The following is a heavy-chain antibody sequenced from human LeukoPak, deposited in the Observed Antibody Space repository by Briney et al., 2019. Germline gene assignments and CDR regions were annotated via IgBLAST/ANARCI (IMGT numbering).Heavy chain of an antibody. J-gene: IGHJ4*02. CDR2: IYYSGST. Sequence: PSETLSVTCTVPGGSISSSSYYWGWIRQPPGRGLEWIGCIYYSGSTYYNLSLKSRVTLLVDTSNNQLSLKLSSVTAADTAVYYCARLDTAMVFDYWGQGTLVTVSS. CDR3: ARLDTAMVFDY. V-gene: IGHV4-39*01. D-gene: IGHD5-18*01. CDR1: GGSISSSSYY.